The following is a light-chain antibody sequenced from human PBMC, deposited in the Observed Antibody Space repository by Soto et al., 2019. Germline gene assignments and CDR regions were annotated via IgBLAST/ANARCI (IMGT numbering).Light chain of an antibody. V-gene: IGKV4-1*01. CDR1: QSVLYSSNNKNS. CDR2: WAS. J-gene: IGKJ4*01. Sequence: DIVMTQSPDSLVGSLGERATINCKSSQSVLYSSNNKNSLAWYKQIPGQPPKVLIYWASTRESGVPDRFSGSGSGTDFTLTISSLQPEDFATYYCQQFKSYPLTFGGGTKVDIK. CDR3: QQFKSYPLT.